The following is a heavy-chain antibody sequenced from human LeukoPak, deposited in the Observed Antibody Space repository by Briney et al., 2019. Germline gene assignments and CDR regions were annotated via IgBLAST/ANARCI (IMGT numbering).Heavy chain of an antibody. D-gene: IGHD2-21*02. V-gene: IGHV3-23*01. Sequence: GGSLRLSCAASGFTFSSYAMSWVRQAPGKGLEWVSAISGSGGSTYYADSVKGRFTISRDNSKNTPYLQMNSLRAEDTAVYYCVKDWDCGGDCYLVDYWGQGTLVTVSS. CDR2: ISGSGGST. CDR3: VKDWDCGGDCYLVDY. J-gene: IGHJ4*02. CDR1: GFTFSSYA.